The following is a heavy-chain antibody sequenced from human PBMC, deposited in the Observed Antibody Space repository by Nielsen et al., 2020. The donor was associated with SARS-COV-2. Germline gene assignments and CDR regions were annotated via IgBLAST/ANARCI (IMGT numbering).Heavy chain of an antibody. V-gene: IGHV4-59*08. CDR3: ARHQSPAWVGELGAFDI. Sequence: SETLSLTCTVFGGSIGSYYWSWIRQPPGKGLEWIGHIFNTGSTSYNPSLRSRVTILVDTSKNQFSLKLRSVTAADTAVYYCARHQSPAWVGELGAFDIWGRGTMVTVSS. CDR1: GGSIGSYY. CDR2: IFNTGST. D-gene: IGHD3-10*01. J-gene: IGHJ3*02.